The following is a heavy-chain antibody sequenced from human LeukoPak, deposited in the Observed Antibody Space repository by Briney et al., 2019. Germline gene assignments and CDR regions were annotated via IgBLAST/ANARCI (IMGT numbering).Heavy chain of an antibody. CDR1: GGSISSYY. D-gene: IGHD6-13*01. Sequence: SETLSLTCTVSGGSISSYYWSWLRQPPGKGLEWIGYIYYSGSTNHNPSLKSRVTISVDTSKNQFSLKLSSVTAADTAVYYCARSDQQLVLDYWGQGTLITVSS. V-gene: IGHV4-59*01. CDR3: ARSDQQLVLDY. J-gene: IGHJ4*02. CDR2: IYYSGST.